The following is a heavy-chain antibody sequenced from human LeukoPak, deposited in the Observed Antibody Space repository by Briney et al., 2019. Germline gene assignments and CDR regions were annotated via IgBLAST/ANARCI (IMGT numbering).Heavy chain of an antibody. CDR2: INHSGST. D-gene: IGHD2-15*01. CDR1: GGSFSGYY. V-gene: IGHV4-34*01. J-gene: IGHJ3*02. Sequence: SETLSLTCAVYGGSFSGYYWSWIRQPPGKGLEWIGEINHSGSTNYNPSLKSRVTISVDTSKNQFSLKLSSVTAADTAVYYCAREFHCSGGSYSHDAFDIWGQGTMVTVSS. CDR3: AREFHCSGGSYSHDAFDI.